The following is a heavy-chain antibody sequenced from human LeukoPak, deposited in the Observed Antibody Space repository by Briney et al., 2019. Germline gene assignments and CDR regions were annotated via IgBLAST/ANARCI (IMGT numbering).Heavy chain of an antibody. Sequence: GGSLRLSCAASGFTFSDYYMSWIRQAPGKGLEWVSYISSSGSTIYYADSVKGRFTISRDNDKHSLYLQMNSLRAEDTAVYYCARHTYGSGSYYRYGMDVWGQGTTVTVSS. D-gene: IGHD3-10*01. CDR2: ISSSGSTI. CDR3: ARHTYGSGSYYRYGMDV. V-gene: IGHV3-11*01. CDR1: GFTFSDYY. J-gene: IGHJ6*02.